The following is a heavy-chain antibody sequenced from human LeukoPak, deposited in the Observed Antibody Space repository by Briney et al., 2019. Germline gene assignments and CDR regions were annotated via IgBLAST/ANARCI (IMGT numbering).Heavy chain of an antibody. V-gene: IGHV3-7*01. CDR1: EFKFSNYW. D-gene: IGHD4-23*01. Sequence: GGSLRLSCVVSEFKFSNYWMSWVRQAPGKGLEWVANIKEDGSEKYYVDSVKGRFIISRDNTKNSLYLQMNSLRAEDTAVYYCARAPLAGRNFMNSFDYWGQGTLVTVSS. J-gene: IGHJ4*02. CDR3: ARAPLAGRNFMNSFDY. CDR2: IKEDGSEK.